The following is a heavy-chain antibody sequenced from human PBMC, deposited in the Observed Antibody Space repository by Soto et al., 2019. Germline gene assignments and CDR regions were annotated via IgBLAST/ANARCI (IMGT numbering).Heavy chain of an antibody. CDR3: ARRGISGTNKYYYGFDF. CDR1: GYTFTNYA. Sequence: QFLLVQSGAEVRKPGASVRLSCEASGYTFTNYAINWVRQAPGQRPEWMGWINAANGNILSSRHFRDRVTMTIDTSASTAYLDLTSLRSEDTAVYFCARRGISGTNKYYYGFDFWGQGTTVVVSS. CDR2: INAANGNI. D-gene: IGHD1-20*01. J-gene: IGHJ6*02. V-gene: IGHV1-3*01.